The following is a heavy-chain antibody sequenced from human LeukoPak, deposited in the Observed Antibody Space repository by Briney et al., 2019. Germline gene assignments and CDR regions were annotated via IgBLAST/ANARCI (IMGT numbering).Heavy chain of an antibody. CDR2: IYYGGSA. CDR3: ARLDYDFWSGDHDY. J-gene: IGHJ4*02. Sequence: SETLSLTCSVSGGSISSSNYYWGWIRQPPGKGLEWIGSIYYGGSAYYNPPLKSRLTISIDTSKNQFSLKLTSVTAADTAVYYCARLDYDFWSGDHDYWGQGTLVTVSS. CDR1: GGSISSSNYY. V-gene: IGHV4-39*01. D-gene: IGHD3-3*01.